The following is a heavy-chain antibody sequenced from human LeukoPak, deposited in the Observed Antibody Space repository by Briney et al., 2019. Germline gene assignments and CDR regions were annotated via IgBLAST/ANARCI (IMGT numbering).Heavy chain of an antibody. V-gene: IGHV7-4-1*02. D-gene: IGHD5-18*01. CDR3: ARGPIGWIQLWLPTGGCSFDY. J-gene: IGHJ4*02. CDR1: GYTFTSYA. CDR2: INTNTGNP. Sequence: ASVKVSCKASGYTFTSYAMNWVRQAPGQGLEWMGWINTNTGNPTYAQGFTGRFVFSLDTSVSTAYLQISSLKAEDTAVYYCARGPIGWIQLWLPTGGCSFDYWGQGTLVTVSS.